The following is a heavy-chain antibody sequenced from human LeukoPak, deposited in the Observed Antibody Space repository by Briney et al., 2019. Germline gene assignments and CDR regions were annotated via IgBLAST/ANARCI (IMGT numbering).Heavy chain of an antibody. D-gene: IGHD4-17*01. CDR2: IYGGGAT. CDR3: ARDPSMTTVTTFDY. V-gene: IGHV3-53*01. Sequence: PGGSLRLSCAASEFTFSSNHMSWVRQAPGKGLEWVSVIYGGGATYYADSVKGRFTISRDNSKNTLFLQMNSLRDEDTAVYYCARDPSMTTVTTFDYWGQGTLVTVSS. CDR1: EFTFSSNH. J-gene: IGHJ4*02.